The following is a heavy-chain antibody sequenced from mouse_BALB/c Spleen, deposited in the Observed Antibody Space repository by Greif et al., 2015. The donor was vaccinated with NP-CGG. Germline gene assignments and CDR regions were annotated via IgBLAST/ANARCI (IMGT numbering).Heavy chain of an antibody. CDR3: ASELGRGDFDY. V-gene: IGHV5-6*01. J-gene: IGHJ2*01. CDR1: GFTFSSYG. CDR2: ISSGGSYT. Sequence: EVQLQESGGDLVKPGGSLKLSCAASGFTFSSYGMSWVRQTPDKRLEWVATISSGGSYTYYPDSVKGRFTISRDNAKNTLYLQMSSLKSEDTAMYYCASELGRGDFDYWGQGTTLTVSS. D-gene: IGHD4-1*01.